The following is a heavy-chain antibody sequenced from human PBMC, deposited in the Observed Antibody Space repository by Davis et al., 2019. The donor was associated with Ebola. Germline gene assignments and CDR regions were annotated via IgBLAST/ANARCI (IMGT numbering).Heavy chain of an antibody. CDR3: ARDGRASGYIIPSDY. V-gene: IGHV3-30-3*01. Sequence: PGGSLRLSCAASGFTFSSYAMHWVRQAPGKGLEWVAVISYDGSNKYYADSVKGRFTISRDNSKNTLYLQMNSLRAEDTAVYYCARDGRASGYIIPSDYWGQGTLVTVSS. CDR1: GFTFSSYA. D-gene: IGHD3-22*01. CDR2: ISYDGSNK. J-gene: IGHJ4*02.